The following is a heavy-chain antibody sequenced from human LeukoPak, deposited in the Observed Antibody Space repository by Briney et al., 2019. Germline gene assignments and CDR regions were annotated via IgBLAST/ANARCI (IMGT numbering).Heavy chain of an antibody. CDR3: AKARGPAATHPGY. D-gene: IGHD6-25*01. J-gene: IGHJ4*02. V-gene: IGHV3-23*01. CDR2: LYGGGDVT. Sequence: GGSLRLSCAASGFTFSNFAMTWVRQAPGKGLEWVSGLYGGGDVTYYADSVKGRFTISRDDAKNTLYLQLNSLRAEDTAVYYCAKARGPAATHPGYWGQGTLVTVSS. CDR1: GFTFSNFA.